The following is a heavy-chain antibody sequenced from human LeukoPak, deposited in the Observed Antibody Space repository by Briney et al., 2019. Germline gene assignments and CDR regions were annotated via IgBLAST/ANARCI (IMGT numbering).Heavy chain of an antibody. J-gene: IGHJ4*02. Sequence: PGGSLRLTCAASGFTFSSYGMHWVRQASWKGLEWVGRIRSKANSYATAYAASVKGRFTISRDGSKNTAYLQMNSLKTEDTAVYYCTSAVVGMGYFDYWGQGTLVTVSS. D-gene: IGHD1-26*01. CDR3: TSAVVGMGYFDY. CDR2: IRSKANSYAT. CDR1: GFTFSSYG. V-gene: IGHV3-73*01.